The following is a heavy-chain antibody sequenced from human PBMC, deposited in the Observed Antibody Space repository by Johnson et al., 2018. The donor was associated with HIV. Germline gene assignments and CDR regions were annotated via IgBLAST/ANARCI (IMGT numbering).Heavy chain of an antibody. D-gene: IGHD3-10*01. Sequence: VQLVESGGGLVQTGGSLRLSCAASGFTFSSSAMSWVRQAPGKGLEWVSGISGSGASTYYADSVKGRFTISRDNSKNTLYLQMTSLRQDDTGVYWCYCTDHVGAGSESKGTFDVWGQGTMVTVSS. V-gene: IGHV3-23*04. CDR1: GFTFSSSA. CDR3: YCTDHVGAGSESKGTFDV. J-gene: IGHJ3*01. CDR2: ISGSGAST.